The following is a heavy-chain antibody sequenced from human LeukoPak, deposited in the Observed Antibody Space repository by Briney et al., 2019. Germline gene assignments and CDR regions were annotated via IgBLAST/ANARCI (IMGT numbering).Heavy chain of an antibody. D-gene: IGHD2-15*01. CDR2: IIPILNVP. V-gene: IGHV1-69*04. CDR3: ARDRLRARYFDY. Sequence: ASVKVSFKASGGTFSDYSISWVRQAPGQGLEWMGRIIPILNVPNYAQKFEGRVTITADKSTSTAYMELSSLKSEDTAVYFCARDRLRARYFDYWGQGTLVTVSS. CDR1: GGTFSDYS. J-gene: IGHJ4*02.